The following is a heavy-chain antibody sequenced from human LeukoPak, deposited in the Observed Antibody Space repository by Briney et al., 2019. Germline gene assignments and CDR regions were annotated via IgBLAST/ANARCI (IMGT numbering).Heavy chain of an antibody. J-gene: IGHJ4*02. V-gene: IGHV1-18*01. Sequence: ASVRVSCKASGYTFTSYGISWVRQAPGQGLEWMGWISAYSGNTNYAQKLQGRVTMTTDTSTSTAYMELRSLRSDDTAVYYCARDRQYYDFWSGPDYWGQGTLVTVSS. CDR3: ARDRQYYDFWSGPDY. CDR2: ISAYSGNT. D-gene: IGHD3-3*01. CDR1: GYTFTSYG.